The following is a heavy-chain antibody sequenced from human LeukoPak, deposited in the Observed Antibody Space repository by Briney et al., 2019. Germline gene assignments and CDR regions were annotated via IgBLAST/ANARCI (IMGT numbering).Heavy chain of an antibody. CDR3: ARDTGPVTRDRARGSGHLGYYFDY. V-gene: IGHV1-2*02. J-gene: IGHJ4*02. CDR1: GYTFTGYY. CDR2: INPNSGGT. Sequence: GASVKVSCKASGYTFTGYYMHWVRQAPGQGLEWMGWINPNSGGTNYAQKFQGRVTMTRDTSISTAYMELSRLRSDDTAVYYCARDTGPVTRDRARGSGHLGYYFDYWGQGTLVTVSS. D-gene: IGHD4-17*01.